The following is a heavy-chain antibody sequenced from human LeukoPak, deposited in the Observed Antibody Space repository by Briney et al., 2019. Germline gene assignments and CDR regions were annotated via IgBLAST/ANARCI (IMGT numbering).Heavy chain of an antibody. CDR3: ARGMDYGGSPTWVY. D-gene: IGHD4-23*01. Sequence: GASVKVSCKASGYTFTGYYMHWVRQAPGQGLEWMGWINPNSGGTNYAQKFQGRVTMTRDTSISTAHMELSRLRSDDTAVYYCARGMDYGGSPTWVYWGQGTLVTVSS. CDR1: GYTFTGYY. V-gene: IGHV1-2*02. CDR2: INPNSGGT. J-gene: IGHJ4*02.